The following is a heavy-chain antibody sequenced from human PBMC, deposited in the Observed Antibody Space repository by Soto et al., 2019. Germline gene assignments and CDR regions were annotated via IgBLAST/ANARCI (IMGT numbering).Heavy chain of an antibody. D-gene: IGHD2-2*01. CDR2: ISAYNGDT. CDR3: ARGGGHCSSTSCFQSNWFDP. Sequence: GASVKVSCKASGYTFRSYGISWVRQAPGQGLGWVGWISAYNGDTHYAPKFQDRITLTTDTSTSTAYMELRSLRSDDTAVYYCARGGGHCSSTSCFQSNWFDPWGQGTLVTVSS. J-gene: IGHJ5*02. V-gene: IGHV1-18*04. CDR1: GYTFRSYG.